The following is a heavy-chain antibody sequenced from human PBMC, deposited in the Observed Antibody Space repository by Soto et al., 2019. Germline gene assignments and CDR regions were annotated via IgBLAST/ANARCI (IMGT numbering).Heavy chain of an antibody. CDR1: GGSFSGYY. CDR2: INHSGST. D-gene: IGHD4-17*01. V-gene: IGHV4-34*01. CDR3: ARSYGGNSGTFDF. J-gene: IGHJ4*02. Sequence: QVQLQQWGAGLLKPSETLSLTCAVYGGSFSGYYWSWIRQPPGKGLEYIGEINHSGSTNYNPSLKSRVTISVDTAKNQYSLKLSSVTAADTAVYSCARSYGGNSGTFDFWGQGTLVTVSS.